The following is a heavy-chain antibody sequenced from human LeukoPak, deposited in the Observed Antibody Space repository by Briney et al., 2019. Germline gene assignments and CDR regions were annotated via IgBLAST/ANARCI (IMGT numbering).Heavy chain of an antibody. D-gene: IGHD2-21*02. J-gene: IGHJ3*02. Sequence: PGGSLRLSCTASGFTFDDYAMHWVRQAPGKGLEWVSGISWNSGSIGYADSVKGRFTISRDNAKSSLYLQMNSLRVEDTALYYCATLVVTAMEDAFDIWGQGTMVTVSS. V-gene: IGHV3-9*01. CDR2: ISWNSGSI. CDR3: ATLVVTAMEDAFDI. CDR1: GFTFDDYA.